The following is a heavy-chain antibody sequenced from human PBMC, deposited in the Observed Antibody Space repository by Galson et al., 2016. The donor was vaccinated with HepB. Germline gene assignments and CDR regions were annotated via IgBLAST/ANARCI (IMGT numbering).Heavy chain of an antibody. J-gene: IGHJ4*02. CDR3: ASGNCGRDCYSSFDY. Sequence: SVKVSCKASGDTFRNYAISWVRQAPGQGLEWMGEIIPIFGTSNYAQKFQGRVTITADKSTSTAYMELSSLRSEDTAVYYCASGNCGRDCYSSFDYWGQGTLLTVSS. CDR1: GDTFRNYA. V-gene: IGHV1-69*06. D-gene: IGHD2-21*02. CDR2: IIPIFGTS.